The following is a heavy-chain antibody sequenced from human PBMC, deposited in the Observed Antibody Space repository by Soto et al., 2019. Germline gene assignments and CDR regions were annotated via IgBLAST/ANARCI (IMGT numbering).Heavy chain of an antibody. D-gene: IGHD3-3*01. CDR1: GGTLSGYY. CDR3: ARGQRFSDWFDP. J-gene: IGHJ5*02. V-gene: IGHV4-4*07. Sequence: SETLSLACTVTGGTLSGYYWTWIRQSAGGGLEWIGRIYSSGSTNYNPSLKSRVTISLDTSMSHFSLRLRSVSAADTAVYYCARGQRFSDWFDPWGQGTLVTVSS. CDR2: IYSSGST.